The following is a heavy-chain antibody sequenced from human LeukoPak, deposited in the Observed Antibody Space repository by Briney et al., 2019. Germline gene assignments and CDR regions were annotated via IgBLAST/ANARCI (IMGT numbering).Heavy chain of an antibody. J-gene: IGHJ4*02. CDR2: ISASSGDT. D-gene: IGHD4-17*01. CDR1: GYSFSIFG. CDR3: ARAGATETTHFDY. Sequence: ASVKVSCKASGYSFSIFGMTWVRQAPGQGLEWMGWISASSGDTNYAQKLQDRVTMTTDTSTSTAYMELRSLKSDDTAIYYRARAGATETTHFDYWGQGTLVTVSS. V-gene: IGHV1-18*01.